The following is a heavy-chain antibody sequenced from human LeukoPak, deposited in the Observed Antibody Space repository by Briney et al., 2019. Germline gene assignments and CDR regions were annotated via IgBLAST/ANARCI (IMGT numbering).Heavy chain of an antibody. CDR2: IYSGGST. D-gene: IGHD4-17*01. CDR3: AKDPNGDYVGAFDF. V-gene: IGHV3-66*01. Sequence: PGGSLRLSSAASGFTVRSHYMSWVRQAPGQWLHLVSVIYSGGSTYYADSVKGRFTISRDNSKNTLYLQMNSLRAEDTAVYYCAKDPNGDYVGAFDFWGQGTMVTVSS. CDR1: GFTVRSHY. J-gene: IGHJ3*01.